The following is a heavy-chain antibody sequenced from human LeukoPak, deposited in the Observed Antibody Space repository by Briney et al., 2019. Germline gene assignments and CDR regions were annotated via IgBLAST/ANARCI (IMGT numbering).Heavy chain of an antibody. CDR3: AKDLPACHGSGSFGDY. V-gene: IGHV3-23*01. CDR1: GFTFISYA. CDR2: ISGSGTGT. J-gene: IGHJ4*02. Sequence: QTGGSLRLSCAASGFTFISYAMSWVRQAPGRGLEWVSAISGSGTGTYYADSVKGRFTISMDNAKNTVYLQMNSLRAEDTAVYYCAKDLPACHGSGSFGDYCGQGTLVAVST. D-gene: IGHD3-10*01.